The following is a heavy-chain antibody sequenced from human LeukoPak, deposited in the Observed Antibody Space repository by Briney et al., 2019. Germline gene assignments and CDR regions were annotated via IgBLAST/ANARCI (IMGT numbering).Heavy chain of an antibody. CDR1: GYTFSSYA. CDR3: AREGCSGGSCYSLPYYYYGMDV. CDR2: IIPIFGTA. J-gene: IGHJ6*02. Sequence: SVKVSCKASGYTFSSYAISWVRQAPGQGLEWMGGIIPIFGTANYAQKFQGRVTITADESTSTAYMELSSLRSEDTAVYYCAREGCSGGSCYSLPYYYYGMDVWGQGTTVTVSS. D-gene: IGHD2-15*01. V-gene: IGHV1-69*13.